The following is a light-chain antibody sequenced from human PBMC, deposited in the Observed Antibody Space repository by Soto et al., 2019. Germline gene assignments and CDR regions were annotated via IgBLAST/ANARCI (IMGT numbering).Light chain of an antibody. J-gene: IGKJ5*01. V-gene: IGKV1-12*01. CDR3: EQVNSFPIT. Sequence: DIQMTQSTSSVSASVGDRVTITCRASQNIRSWLAWYQQKPGKAPKLLIYAASNLQSGVPSRFSGSGSGTDFTLTISSLQPEDFATYYCEQVNSFPITYGQGTRLEIK. CDR1: QNIRSW. CDR2: AAS.